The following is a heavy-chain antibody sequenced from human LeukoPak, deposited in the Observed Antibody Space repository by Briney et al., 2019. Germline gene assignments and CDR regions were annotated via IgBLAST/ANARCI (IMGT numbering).Heavy chain of an antibody. J-gene: IGHJ4*02. CDR1: GGSISSYF. CDR2: ISYSGST. Sequence: PSETLSLTCTVSGGSISSYFWSWFRQPPGKGLEWIGYISYSGSTNYSPSLKSRITISLDTSKNQFSLKLSSVTAADTAVYYCARRRERRRTDRFDYFDYWGQGALVAVPS. CDR3: ARRRERRRTDRFDYFDY. V-gene: IGHV4-59*08. D-gene: IGHD1-26*01.